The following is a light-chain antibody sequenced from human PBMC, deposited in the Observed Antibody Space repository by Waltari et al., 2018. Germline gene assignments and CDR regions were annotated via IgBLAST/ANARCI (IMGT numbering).Light chain of an antibody. CDR3: QQRFDWPLT. CDR1: QNFRTF. CDR2: DAS. Sequence: VLPQSPATLSLSSGERATLSCRARQNFRTFLAWYQQKPGQAPRLPIYDASTRAIGIPARFSGSGSGTDFTLTIRSLEPEDCAVYYCQQRFDWPLTFGGGTKVEIK. J-gene: IGKJ4*01. V-gene: IGKV3-11*01.